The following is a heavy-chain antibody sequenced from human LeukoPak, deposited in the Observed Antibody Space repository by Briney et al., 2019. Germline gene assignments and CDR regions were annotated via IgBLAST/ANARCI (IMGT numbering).Heavy chain of an antibody. J-gene: IGHJ4*02. Sequence: GGSLRLSCAASGFTFSSYGMHWVRRAPGKGLEWVAVIWYDGSNKYYADSVKGRFTISRDNSKNTLYLQMNSLRAEDTAVYYCARGYDSSGPDYWGQGTLVTVSS. V-gene: IGHV3-33*01. CDR2: IWYDGSNK. CDR1: GFTFSSYG. CDR3: ARGYDSSGPDY. D-gene: IGHD3-22*01.